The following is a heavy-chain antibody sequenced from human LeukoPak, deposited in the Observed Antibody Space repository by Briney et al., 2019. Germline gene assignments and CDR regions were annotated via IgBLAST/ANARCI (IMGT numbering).Heavy chain of an antibody. Sequence: ASVKVSCKASGYTFTGYYMHWVRRAPGQGLEWMGWINPNSGGTNYAQKFQGRVTMTRDTSISTAYMELNSLRAEDTAVYYCVKDSSGWSPAHWGQGTKVTVSS. V-gene: IGHV1-2*02. J-gene: IGHJ1*01. CDR1: GYTFTGYY. D-gene: IGHD6-19*01. CDR2: INPNSGGT. CDR3: VKDSSGWSPAH.